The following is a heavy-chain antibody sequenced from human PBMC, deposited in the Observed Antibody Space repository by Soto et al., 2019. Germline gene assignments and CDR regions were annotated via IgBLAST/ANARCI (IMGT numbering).Heavy chain of an antibody. V-gene: IGHV3-9*01. D-gene: IGHD3-3*01. CDR1: GFTFHDYA. Sequence: EVQLVESGGGLIRPGGSLRLSCSASGFTFHDYAMHWVRQVPGKGLGWVSGIRWNGGHIGYGDSVKGRFTISRDNAKKSLYLQMNSLRADATALSYCATGAYDCGQMDSWGQGTLVTVSS. CDR2: IRWNGGHI. CDR3: ATGAYDCGQMDS. J-gene: IGHJ4*02.